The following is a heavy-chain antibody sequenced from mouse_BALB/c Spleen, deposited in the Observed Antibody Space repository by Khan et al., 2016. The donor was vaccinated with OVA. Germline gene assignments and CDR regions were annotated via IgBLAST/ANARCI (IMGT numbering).Heavy chain of an antibody. V-gene: IGHV1S29*02. CDR2: FYPNSGGS. D-gene: IGHD1-2*01. CDR3: VRSGYGSFAF. Sequence: VQLQQSGPEVAKPGASVKISCKASGYTFTDYNMDWGKQRHGKSREWIGYFYPNSGGSGYNQKFKTKATLTVDISYSTAYMDLRSLTSEDSAVYYCVRSGYGSFAFWGQVTLVTVSA. CDR1: GYTFTDYN. J-gene: IGHJ3*01.